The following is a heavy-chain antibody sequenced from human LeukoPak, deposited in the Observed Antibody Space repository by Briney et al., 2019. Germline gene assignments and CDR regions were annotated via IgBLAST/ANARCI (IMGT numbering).Heavy chain of an antibody. J-gene: IGHJ4*02. D-gene: IGHD1-26*01. CDR3: AKDIYAKGAVGAFDY. CDR1: GFTFCDYT. V-gene: IGHV3-43*01. CDR2: ISWDGDST. Sequence: PGGSLRLSCAASGFTFCDYTMHWVRQAPGKGLEWVSLISWDGDSTYYADSVKGRFTISRDNSKNSLYLQMNSLTTEDSALYYCAKDIYAKGAVGAFDYWGQGTLVTVSS.